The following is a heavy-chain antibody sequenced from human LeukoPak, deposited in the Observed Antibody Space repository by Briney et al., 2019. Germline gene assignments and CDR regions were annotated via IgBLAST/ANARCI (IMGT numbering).Heavy chain of an antibody. J-gene: IGHJ4*02. D-gene: IGHD1-26*01. V-gene: IGHV4-59*01. CDR2: IYYSGST. Sequence: SETLSLTCTVSGGSISSYYWSWTRQPPGKGLEWIGYIYYSGSTNYNPSLKSRVTISVDTSKNQFSLKLSSVTAADTAVYYCARGQWELASFDYWGQGTLVTVSS. CDR1: GGSISSYY. CDR3: ARGQWELASFDY.